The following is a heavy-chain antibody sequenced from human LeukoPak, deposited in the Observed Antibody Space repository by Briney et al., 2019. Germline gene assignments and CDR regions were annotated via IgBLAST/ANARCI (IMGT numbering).Heavy chain of an antibody. Sequence: NASETLSLTCTVSSGSISTSNYYWGWVRQPPGKALEWIGNIFYSGSTYYSPSLKSRVTISLDTSRNQFSLKLNSVTAADTAVYYCARAGYGDSDFDYWGQGTLVTVSS. V-gene: IGHV4-39*07. D-gene: IGHD4-17*01. J-gene: IGHJ4*02. CDR3: ARAGYGDSDFDY. CDR2: IFYSGST. CDR1: SGSISTSNYY.